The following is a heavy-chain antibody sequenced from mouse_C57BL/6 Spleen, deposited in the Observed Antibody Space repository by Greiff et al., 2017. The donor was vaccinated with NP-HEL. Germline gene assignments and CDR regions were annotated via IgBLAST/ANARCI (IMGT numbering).Heavy chain of an antibody. J-gene: IGHJ1*03. D-gene: IGHD2-4*01. Sequence: WVATISDGGSYTYYPDNVKGRFTISRDNAKNNLYLQMSHLKSEDTAMYYCARDRRGNDYDNWWYFDVWGTGTTVTVSS. CDR2: ISDGGSYT. CDR3: ARDRRGNDYDNWWYFDV. V-gene: IGHV5-4*01.